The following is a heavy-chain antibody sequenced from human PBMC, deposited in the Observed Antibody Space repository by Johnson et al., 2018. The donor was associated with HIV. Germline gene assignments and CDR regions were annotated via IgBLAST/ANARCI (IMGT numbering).Heavy chain of an antibody. J-gene: IGHJ3*02. V-gene: IGHV3-11*04. CDR2: ISSSGSTI. CDR3: ARSYSSSSHDAFDI. D-gene: IGHD6-6*01. Sequence: QVYLVESGGGLVQPGGSLRLSCAASGFTFSDYYMSWIRQAPGKGLEWVSYISSSGSTIYYADSVKGRFTISRDNAKNSLYLQMNSLRAEDTAVYYCARSYSSSSHDAFDIWGQGTMVTVSS. CDR1: GFTFSDYY.